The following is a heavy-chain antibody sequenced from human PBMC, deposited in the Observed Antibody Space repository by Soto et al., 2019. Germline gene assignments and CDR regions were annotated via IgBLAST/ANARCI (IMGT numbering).Heavy chain of an antibody. J-gene: IGHJ4*02. V-gene: IGHV3-48*02. D-gene: IGHD6-13*01. CDR3: RTSSWYAPAGDY. CDR2: ISSSSSTI. Sequence: EVQLVESGGGLVQPGGSLRLSCAASGFTFSSYSMNWVRQAPGKGLEWVSYISSSSSTIYYADSVKGRFTISRDNAKNTLYLQMNSLRDEDTAVYYCRTSSWYAPAGDYWGQGTLVTVSS. CDR1: GFTFSSYS.